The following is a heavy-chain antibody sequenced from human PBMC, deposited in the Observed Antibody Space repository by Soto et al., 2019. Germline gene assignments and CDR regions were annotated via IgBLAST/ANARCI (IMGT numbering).Heavy chain of an antibody. CDR1: GGTFSSYA. CDR2: IIPIFGNT. V-gene: IGHV1-18*01. D-gene: IGHD6-13*01. J-gene: IGHJ5*02. CDR3: ARAPRSSWYAP. Sequence: ASVKVSCKASGGTFSSYASSWVRQAPGQGLEWMGGIIPIFGNTNYAQKLQGRVTMTTDTSTSTAYMELRSLRSDDTAVYYCARAPRSSWYAPWGQGTLVTVSS.